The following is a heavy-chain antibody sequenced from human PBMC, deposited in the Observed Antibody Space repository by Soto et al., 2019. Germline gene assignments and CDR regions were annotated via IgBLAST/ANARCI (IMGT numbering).Heavy chain of an antibody. D-gene: IGHD6-13*01. V-gene: IGHV1-69*06. CDR2: IIPIFGTA. Sequence: SVKVSCKASGGTFSSYAISWVRQAPGQGLEWMGGIIPIFGTANYAQKFQGRVTITADKSTSTAYMELSSLRSEDTAVYYCARDQKAEQQLVRRYYYGMDVWGQGTTVTVSS. J-gene: IGHJ6*02. CDR1: GGTFSSYA. CDR3: ARDQKAEQQLVRRYYYGMDV.